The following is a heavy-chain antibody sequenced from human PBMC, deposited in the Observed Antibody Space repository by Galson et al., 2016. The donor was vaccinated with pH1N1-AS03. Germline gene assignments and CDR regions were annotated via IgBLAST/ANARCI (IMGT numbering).Heavy chain of an antibody. Sequence: SVKVSCKASGYTFTSYGITWVRQAPGQGLEWMGWISAYNGNTKYAQQFPGRVTMTTDTSTSTAYMELRSLRADDTAVYYCAKVGGEGYNWYFYGMDVWGQVTTVTVSS. D-gene: IGHD5-24*01. V-gene: IGHV1-18*01. CDR3: AKVGGEGYNWYFYGMDV. CDR1: GYTFTSYG. J-gene: IGHJ6*02. CDR2: ISAYNGNT.